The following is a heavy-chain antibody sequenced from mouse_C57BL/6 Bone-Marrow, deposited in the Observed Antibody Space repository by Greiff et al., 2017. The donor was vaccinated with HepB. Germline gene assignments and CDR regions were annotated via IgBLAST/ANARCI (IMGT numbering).Heavy chain of an antibody. CDR2: IYPGSGST. Sequence: QVQLQQPGAELVKPGASVQMSCKASGYTFTSYWITWVKQRPGQGLEWIGDIYPGSGSTNYNEKFKSKATLTVDTSSSTAYMQLSSLTSEDSAVYYCASRGLYDPDAMDYWGQGTSVTVSS. D-gene: IGHD2-3*01. V-gene: IGHV1-55*01. J-gene: IGHJ4*01. CDR3: ASRGLYDPDAMDY. CDR1: GYTFTSYW.